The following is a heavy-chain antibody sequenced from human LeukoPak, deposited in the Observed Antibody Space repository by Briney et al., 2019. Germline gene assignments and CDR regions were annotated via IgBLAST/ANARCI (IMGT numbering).Heavy chain of an antibody. D-gene: IGHD2-2*01. J-gene: IGHJ6*02. CDR2: IIPILGIA. CDR3: ARNYCSSTSCYGRLGMDV. V-gene: IGHV1-69*04. CDR1: GGTFSSYA. Sequence: SVKVSCKASGGTFSSYAISWVRQAPGQGLEWMGRIIPILGIANYAQKFQGRVTITADKSTSTAYMELSSLRSEDTAVYYCARNYCSSTSCYGRLGMDVWGQGTTVTVSS.